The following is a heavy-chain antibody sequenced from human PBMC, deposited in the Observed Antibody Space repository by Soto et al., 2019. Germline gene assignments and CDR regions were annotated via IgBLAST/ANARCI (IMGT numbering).Heavy chain of an antibody. Sequence: PGGALGLSWAASGFTFSSYAMHWVRQAPGKGLGGVGVISYDGRNKYYADSGKGRFTISRDNSKNTLYLQMNRLSAEDTAVYYCEGERWDYLPAITYYYYYGMDVWGQGTAVTVSS. CDR1: GFTFSSYA. J-gene: IGHJ6*02. CDR3: EGERWDYLPAITYYYYYGMDV. CDR2: ISYDGRNK. D-gene: IGHD1-7*01. V-gene: IGHV3-30*04.